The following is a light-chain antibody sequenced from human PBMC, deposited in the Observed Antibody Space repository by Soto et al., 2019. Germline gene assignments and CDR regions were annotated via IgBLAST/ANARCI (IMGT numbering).Light chain of an antibody. CDR3: QQYNTYSLT. CDR2: KVS. J-gene: IGKJ2*01. CDR1: QSISSW. Sequence: DIQMTQSPSTLSASVGDRVTITCRASQSISSWLAWYQQKPGKAPKLLISKVSYLESGVPSRFSGSGSGTEFTLTISSLQPDDFATYYCQQYNTYSLTFGQGTKLEI. V-gene: IGKV1-5*03.